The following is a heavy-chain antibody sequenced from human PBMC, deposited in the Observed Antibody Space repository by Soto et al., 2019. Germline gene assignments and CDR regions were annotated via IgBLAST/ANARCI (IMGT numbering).Heavy chain of an antibody. D-gene: IGHD3-10*01. CDR3: ARASWNYGSGPNRPGTDANYYYYGMDV. CDR2: IIPIFGTA. J-gene: IGHJ6*02. V-gene: IGHV1-69*13. Sequence: SVKVSCKASGGTFSSYAISWVRQAPGQGLEWMGGIIPIFGTANYAQKFQGRVTITADESTSTAYMELSSLRSEDTAVYYCARASWNYGSGPNRPGTDANYYYYGMDVWGQGTTVTVSS. CDR1: GGTFSSYA.